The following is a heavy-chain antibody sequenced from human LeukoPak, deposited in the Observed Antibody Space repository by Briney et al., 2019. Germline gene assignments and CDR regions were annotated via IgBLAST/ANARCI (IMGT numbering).Heavy chain of an antibody. CDR2: ISTTSTTI. Sequence: GGPLRLSCAASGFTFSNYEVNWVRQAPGKGLEWVAYISTTSTTIYYADSVKGRFTVSRDNAKNSLYLQMNSLRAEDTAVYYCARAGGSGTYTRNWFDSWGQGTLVTVSS. J-gene: IGHJ5*01. CDR3: ARAGGSGTYTRNWFDS. D-gene: IGHD3-10*01. CDR1: GFTFSNYE. V-gene: IGHV3-48*03.